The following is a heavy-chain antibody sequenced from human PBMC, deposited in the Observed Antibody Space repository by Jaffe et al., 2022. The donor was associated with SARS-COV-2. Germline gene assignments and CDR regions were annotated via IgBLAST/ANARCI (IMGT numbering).Heavy chain of an antibody. Sequence: QVQLVQSGSELKKPGASVKVSCKASGYTFTSFAMIWVRQAPGQGLYWMGWINTNTGNPTYAQAFTGRYVFSLDTSVSTAYLQITNLRAADTAVYYCARWGSGSEGVSLDYWGQGTLVTVSS. J-gene: IGHJ4*02. CDR3: ARWGSGSEGVSLDY. V-gene: IGHV7-4-1*02. CDR2: INTNTGNP. CDR1: GYTFTSFA. D-gene: IGHD3-10*01.